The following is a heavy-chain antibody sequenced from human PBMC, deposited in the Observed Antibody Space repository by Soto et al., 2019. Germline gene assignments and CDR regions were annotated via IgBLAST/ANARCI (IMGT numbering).Heavy chain of an antibody. Sequence: QVQLVQSGAEVKKPGASVKVSCKASGYTFTGYYMHWVRQAPGQGLEWMGWINPNSGGTNYAQKFQGWVTMTRDTSIRTAYMELSRLRSDDTAVYYCARDGWGFGAQIYGMDVWGQGTTVTVSS. J-gene: IGHJ6*02. D-gene: IGHD3-10*01. V-gene: IGHV1-2*04. CDR2: INPNSGGT. CDR1: GYTFTGYY. CDR3: ARDGWGFGAQIYGMDV.